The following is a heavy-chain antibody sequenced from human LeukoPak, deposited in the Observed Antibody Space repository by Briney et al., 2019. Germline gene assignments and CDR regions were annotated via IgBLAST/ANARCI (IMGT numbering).Heavy chain of an antibody. V-gene: IGHV3-30*02. CDR3: AKPLGVVWDYYYMDV. Sequence: GGSLRLSCAASGFTFSNYGMHWVRQAPGKGLEWVTFIRNDGSKEYYADSVKGRFTISRDNSKNTLYLQMNSLRAEDTAVYYCAKPLGVVWDYYYMDVWGRGTTVIVSS. J-gene: IGHJ6*03. D-gene: IGHD3-3*01. CDR1: GFTFSNYG. CDR2: IRNDGSKE.